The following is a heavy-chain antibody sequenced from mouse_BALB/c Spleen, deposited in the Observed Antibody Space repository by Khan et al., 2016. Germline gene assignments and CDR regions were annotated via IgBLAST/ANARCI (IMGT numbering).Heavy chain of an antibody. V-gene: IGHV2-9-2*01. CDR2: IWPGGDT. D-gene: IGHD3-1*01. Sequence: QVQLKESGPGLVAPSQSLSITCTVSGFSLTDFDISWIRQPPGKGLEWLGVIWPGGDTNYNSAFMSRLTTTKDNSKSQVFLKMNSLQTDDTVIYYSLRGGGSAYGFAYWGPGTLVTVSA. CDR1: GFSLTDFD. CDR3: LRGGGSAYGFAY. J-gene: IGHJ3*01.